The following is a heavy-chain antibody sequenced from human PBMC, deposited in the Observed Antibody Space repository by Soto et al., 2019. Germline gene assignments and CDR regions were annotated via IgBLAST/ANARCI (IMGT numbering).Heavy chain of an antibody. CDR3: ARGDIVVVPAAMNAFDI. CDR1: GFTFSDYY. D-gene: IGHD2-2*01. J-gene: IGHJ3*02. Sequence: GGSLRLSCAASGFTFSDYYMSWIRQAPGKGLEWVSYISSSGSTIYYADSVKGRFTISRDNAKNSLYLQMNSLRAEDTAVYYCARGDIVVVPAAMNAFDIWGQGTMVTVSS. V-gene: IGHV3-11*01. CDR2: ISSSGSTI.